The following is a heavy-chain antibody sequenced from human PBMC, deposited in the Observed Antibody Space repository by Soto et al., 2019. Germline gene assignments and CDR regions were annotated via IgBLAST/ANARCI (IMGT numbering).Heavy chain of an antibody. D-gene: IGHD3-9*01. Sequence: SETLSLTCAVYGGSFSGYYWSWIRQSPGKGLEWIGEINHSGSTNYNPSLKSRVTISLDTSKNQFSLKLSSVTAADTAVYYCARLEGLATISYYFDYWGQGALVTVS. CDR1: GGSFSGYY. V-gene: IGHV4-34*01. CDR3: ARLEGLATISYYFDY. CDR2: INHSGST. J-gene: IGHJ4*02.